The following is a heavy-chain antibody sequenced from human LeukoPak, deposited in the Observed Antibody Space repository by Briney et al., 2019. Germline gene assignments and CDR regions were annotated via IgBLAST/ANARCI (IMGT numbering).Heavy chain of an antibody. J-gene: IGHJ4*02. CDR3: ARGVRTNEY. D-gene: IGHD1-1*01. CDR2: IKLDGSEK. V-gene: IGHV3-7*01. Sequence: GGSLRLSCAASGFTFSSYWMSWVRQAPGKGLAWVANIKLDGSEKFYLDSVKGRFTISRDNAKNSLYLQMNSLRAEDTAVYYCARGVRTNEYWGQGTLVTVSS. CDR1: GFTFSSYW.